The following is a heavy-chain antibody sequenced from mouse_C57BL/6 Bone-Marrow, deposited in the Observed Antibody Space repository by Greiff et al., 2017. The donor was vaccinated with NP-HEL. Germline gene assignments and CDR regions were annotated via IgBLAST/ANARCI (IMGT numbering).Heavy chain of an antibody. CDR2: INSDGGST. D-gene: IGHD3-3*01. CDR1: EYAFPSHD. CDR3: ARDGLWAAMDY. J-gene: IGHJ4*01. V-gene: IGHV5-2*01. Sequence: EVKLMESGGGLVQPGESLKLSCESNEYAFPSHDMSWVRKTPEKRLELVAAINSDGGSTYYPATMERRFIISRDKTKKTLYLQMSSQRSEDTALYYCARDGLWAAMDYWGQGTSVTVSS.